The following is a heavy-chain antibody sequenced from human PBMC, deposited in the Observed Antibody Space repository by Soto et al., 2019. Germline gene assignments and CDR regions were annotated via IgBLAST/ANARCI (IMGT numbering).Heavy chain of an antibody. Sequence: EVQLLESGGGLVQPGGSLRLSCAASGFTFSSYAMSCVRQAPGKGLEWVSTISGSGDSTYYADSVKGRFTISRDNSKNTLYLQMNSLRAEDTAVYCCAKSIVAVAGPIDYWGQGTLVTVSS. CDR2: ISGSGDST. J-gene: IGHJ4*02. V-gene: IGHV3-23*01. CDR3: AKSIVAVAGPIDY. D-gene: IGHD6-19*01. CDR1: GFTFSSYA.